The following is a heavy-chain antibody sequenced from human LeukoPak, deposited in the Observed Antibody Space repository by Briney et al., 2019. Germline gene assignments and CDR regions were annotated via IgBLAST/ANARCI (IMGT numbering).Heavy chain of an antibody. D-gene: IGHD4-17*01. CDR2: ISYDGSNK. CDR1: GFTFSSYA. J-gene: IGHJ6*02. Sequence: GGSLRLSCAASGFTFSSYAMHWVRQAPGKGLEWVAVISYDGSNKYYADSVKGRFTISRDNSKNTLYLQMNSLRAEDTAVYYCARDRYGDYALGRNYYYGMDVWGQGTTVTVSS. CDR3: ARDRYGDYALGRNYYYGMDV. V-gene: IGHV3-30-3*01.